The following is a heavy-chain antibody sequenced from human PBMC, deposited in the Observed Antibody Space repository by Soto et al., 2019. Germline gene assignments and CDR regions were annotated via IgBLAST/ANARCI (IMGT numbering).Heavy chain of an antibody. Sequence: SVKGSCKSSGYTFTRYTMNWVRQAPGQRLEWMGWINPYNGNTKSSQKFQDRDIISRDTLARAVPMELISLRSENTSGCCCARGIATGPNFQSYLASWGKGTPVPVSS. CDR3: ARGIATGPNFQSYLAS. CDR2: INPYNGNT. D-gene: IGHD1-26*01. CDR1: GYTFTRYT. V-gene: IGHV1-3*01. J-gene: IGHJ5*02.